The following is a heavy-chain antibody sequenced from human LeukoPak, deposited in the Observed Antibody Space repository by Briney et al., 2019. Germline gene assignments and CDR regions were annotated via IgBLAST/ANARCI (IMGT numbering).Heavy chain of an antibody. D-gene: IGHD3-22*01. J-gene: IGHJ6*03. CDR1: GFTFDDYG. V-gene: IGHV3-20*04. CDR3: ARVLWDSSGYWSYYMDV. CDR2: INWNGGST. Sequence: PGGSLRLSCAASGFTFDDYGMSWVRQAPGKGLEWVSGINWNGGSTGYADSVKGRFTISRDNAKNSLYLQMNSLRAEDTAVYYCARVLWDSSGYWSYYMDVWGKGTTVTVSS.